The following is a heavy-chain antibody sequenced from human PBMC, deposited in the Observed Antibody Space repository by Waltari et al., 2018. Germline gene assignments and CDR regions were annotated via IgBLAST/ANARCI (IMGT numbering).Heavy chain of an antibody. CDR3: ATLLVVAATGFSPFDY. J-gene: IGHJ4*02. D-gene: IGHD2-15*01. CDR1: GYSISSGYY. CDR2: IYHSGST. Sequence: QVQLQESGPGLVKPSETLSLTCTVSGYSISSGYYWGWIRQPPGKGLEWIGSIYHSGSTYYNPSLKSRVTISVDTSKNQFSLKLRSVTAADTAVYYCATLLVVAATGFSPFDYWGQGTLVTVSS. V-gene: IGHV4-38-2*02.